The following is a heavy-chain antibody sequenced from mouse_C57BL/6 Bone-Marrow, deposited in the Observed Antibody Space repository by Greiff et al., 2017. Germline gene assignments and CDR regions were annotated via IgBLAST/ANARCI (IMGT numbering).Heavy chain of an antibody. CDR2: ISNGGGST. Sequence: EVQLVESGGGLVQPGGSLKLSCAASGFTFSDYYMYWVRQTPVKRLEWVAYISNGGGSTYYPDTVKGRFTISRDNAKNTLYLQLSRLKSEATAMYYCARQGPHAIDYWGQGTSVTVTS. CDR3: ARQGPHAIDY. J-gene: IGHJ4*01. V-gene: IGHV5-12*01. CDR1: GFTFSDYY.